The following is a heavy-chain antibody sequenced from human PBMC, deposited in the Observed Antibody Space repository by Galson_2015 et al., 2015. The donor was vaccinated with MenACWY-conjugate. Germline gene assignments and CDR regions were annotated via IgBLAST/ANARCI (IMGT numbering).Heavy chain of an antibody. CDR2: IKKDGSEK. Sequence: SLRLSCAASGFTFRNYWMTWVRQAPGKGLEWVASIKKDGSEKYYVGSVKGRFTISRDNAKNSLCLEMNSLRVEDTAVYSCARGHYGMDVWGQGTTVTASS. CDR1: GFTFRNYW. J-gene: IGHJ6*02. CDR3: ARGHYGMDV. V-gene: IGHV3-7*03.